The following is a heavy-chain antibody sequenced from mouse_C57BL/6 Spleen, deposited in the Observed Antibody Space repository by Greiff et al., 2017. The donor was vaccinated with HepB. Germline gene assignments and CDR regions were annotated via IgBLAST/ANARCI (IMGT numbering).Heavy chain of an antibody. D-gene: IGHD1-1*01. CDR1: GFTFTDYY. J-gene: IGHJ4*01. CDR2: IRNKANGYTT. CDR3: ARYIRYYYGSGYAMDY. Sequence: EVMLVESGGGLVQPGGSLSLSCAASGFTFTDYYMSWVRQPPGKALEWLGFIRNKANGYTTEYSASVKGRFTISRDNSQSILYLQMNALRAEDSVTYYCARYIRYYYGSGYAMDYWGQRTSVTVAS. V-gene: IGHV7-3*01.